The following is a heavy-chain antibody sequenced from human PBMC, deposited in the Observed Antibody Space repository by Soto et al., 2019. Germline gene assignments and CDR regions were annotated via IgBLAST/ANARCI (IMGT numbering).Heavy chain of an antibody. CDR2: LKSDGSST. CDR1: GFTFSDYW. Sequence: EVQLVESGGGLVQPGGSLRLSCAASGFTFSDYWMHWVRQAPGKGLVWVSRLKSDGSSTSYADSVKGRFTISRHNARSTRFLQINSLRAEDTAVYYCARSWGGELVTWGLGTLVIVSS. CDR3: ARSWGGELVT. D-gene: IGHD3-16*01. J-gene: IGHJ5*02. V-gene: IGHV3-74*01.